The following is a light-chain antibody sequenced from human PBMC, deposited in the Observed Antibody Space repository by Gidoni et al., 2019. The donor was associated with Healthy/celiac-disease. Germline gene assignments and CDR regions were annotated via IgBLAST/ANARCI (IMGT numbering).Light chain of an antibody. Sequence: QSVLTQPPSASGTPGQRVTISCSGSSSNIGSNYVYWYQQLPGTAPKLLIDRNNQRPSGVPDRFSGSKSGTSASLAISGLRYEDEADYYCAAWDDSLRRVFGGGTKLTVL. J-gene: IGLJ2*01. CDR2: RNN. CDR1: SSNIGSNY. CDR3: AAWDDSLRRV. V-gene: IGLV1-47*01.